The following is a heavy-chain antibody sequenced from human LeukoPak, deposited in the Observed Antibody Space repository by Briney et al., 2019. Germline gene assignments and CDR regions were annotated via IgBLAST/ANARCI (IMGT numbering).Heavy chain of an antibody. CDR1: GGSISSSSYY. CDR3: ARRIAAAGYFDY. J-gene: IGHJ4*02. D-gene: IGHD6-13*01. CDR2: IYYSGST. V-gene: IGHV4-39*01. Sequence: SETLSLTCTVCGGSISSSSYYWGWIRQPPGKGLEWIGSIYYSGSTYYNPSLKSRVTISVDTSKNQFSLKLSSVTAADTAVYYCARRIAAAGYFDYWGQGTLVTVSS.